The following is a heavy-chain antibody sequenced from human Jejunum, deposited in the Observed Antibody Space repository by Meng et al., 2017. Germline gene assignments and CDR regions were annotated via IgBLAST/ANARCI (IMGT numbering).Heavy chain of an antibody. J-gene: IGHJ5*02. D-gene: IGHD4-17*01. V-gene: IGHV4-59*01. CDR1: GGSISSSY. Sequence: QVELQESGPGLVKPSETLSLTCTVSGGSISSSYWSWIRLPPGKGLEWIGYIYYNESPNYNPSLKSRVSMSVDTSKNQFSLRLTSVSAADTAVYYCARGSTGQFDPWGQGTLVTVSS. CDR3: ARGSTGQFDP. CDR2: IYYNESP.